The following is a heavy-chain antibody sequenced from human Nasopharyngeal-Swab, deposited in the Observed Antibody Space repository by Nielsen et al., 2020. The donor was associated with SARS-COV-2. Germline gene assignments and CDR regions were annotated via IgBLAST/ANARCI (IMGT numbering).Heavy chain of an antibody. Sequence: GASLQICWAASGFTFSSFGMHWVRQAPGKGLEWVAFIAHDASNEYYGDSVKGRFSISRDSSKNTLYLQMDSLRGEDTAVYYCATGACDYWGQGALVTVSS. V-gene: IGHV3-30*03. J-gene: IGHJ4*02. CDR1: GFTFSSFG. CDR3: ATGACDY. CDR2: IAHDASNE.